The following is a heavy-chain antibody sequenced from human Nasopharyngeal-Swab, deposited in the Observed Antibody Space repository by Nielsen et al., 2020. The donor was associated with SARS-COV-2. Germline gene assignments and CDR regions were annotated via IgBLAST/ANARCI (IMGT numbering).Heavy chain of an antibody. D-gene: IGHD5-24*01. CDR3: ARGRNGYNYVNDY. Sequence: ASVKVSCKASGYTFTSYGISWVRQATGQGLEWMGWMNPRSGNTGYAQKFQGRVTMTRNTSISTVYVELSSLRSEDTAVYYCARGRNGYNYVNDYWGQGTLVTVSS. V-gene: IGHV1-8*02. CDR2: MNPRSGNT. J-gene: IGHJ4*02. CDR1: GYTFTSYG.